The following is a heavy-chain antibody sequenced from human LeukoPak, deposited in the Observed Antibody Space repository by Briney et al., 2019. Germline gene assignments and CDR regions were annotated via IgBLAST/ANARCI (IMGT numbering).Heavy chain of an antibody. J-gene: IGHJ5*02. CDR2: IHPNSGGT. Sequence: ASVKVSCKASGYTFTASYIHWVRQAPGQGLEWMGWIHPNSGGTYYPQKFQGRVTMTRDTSITTAYMGLSSLRSEDTAVYYCARGYCSSTSCDNWFDPWGQGTLVTVSS. D-gene: IGHD2-2*01. CDR1: GYTFTASY. CDR3: ARGYCSSTSCDNWFDP. V-gene: IGHV1-2*02.